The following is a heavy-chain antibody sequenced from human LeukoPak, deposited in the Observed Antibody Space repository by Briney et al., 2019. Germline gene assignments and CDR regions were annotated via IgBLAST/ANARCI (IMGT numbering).Heavy chain of an antibody. D-gene: IGHD1/OR15-1a*01. CDR1: GLTFSRYS. CDR2: ISSSSTSI. Sequence: AGGSLRLSCEASGLTFSRYSMNWVRQAPGKGLEWVSSISSSSTSIWYADSVKGRFTVSRDNSKNTLYLQMNSLRAEDTAVYYCAKQSGGVYYGMDVWGQGTTVTVSS. V-gene: IGHV3-21*04. CDR3: AKQSGGVYYGMDV. J-gene: IGHJ6*02.